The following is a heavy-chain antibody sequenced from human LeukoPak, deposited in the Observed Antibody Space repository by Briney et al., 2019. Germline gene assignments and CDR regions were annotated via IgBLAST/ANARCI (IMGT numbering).Heavy chain of an antibody. CDR2: TYYRSKWYN. D-gene: IGHD3-22*01. J-gene: IGHJ4*02. Sequence: SQTLSLTCAISGDSVSSNSAAWNWIRQSPSRGLEWLGRTYYRSKWYNDYAVSVKSRITINPDTSKNQFFLNLRSVTAADTAVYYCARGTYYYDSSGYYHPYYFDYWGQGTLVTVSS. CDR1: GDSVSSNSAA. V-gene: IGHV6-1*01. CDR3: ARGTYYYDSSGYYHPYYFDY.